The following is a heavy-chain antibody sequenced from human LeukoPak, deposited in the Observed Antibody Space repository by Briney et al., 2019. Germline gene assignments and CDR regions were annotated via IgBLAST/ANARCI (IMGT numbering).Heavy chain of an antibody. CDR3: ARHRLGEFDY. CDR2: IYYSGST. J-gene: IGHJ4*02. Sequence: SETLSLTCTVSGGSISSYYWSWIRQPPGKGLEWIGYIYYSGSTNYNPSLKSRVTISVDTSKNQFSLKLSSVAAADTAVYYCARHRLGEFDYWGQGTLVTVSS. D-gene: IGHD3-10*01. V-gene: IGHV4-59*08. CDR1: GGSISSYY.